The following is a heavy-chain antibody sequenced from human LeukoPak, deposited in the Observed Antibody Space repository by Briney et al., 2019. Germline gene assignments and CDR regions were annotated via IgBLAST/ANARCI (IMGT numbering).Heavy chain of an antibody. V-gene: IGHV4-39*01. J-gene: IGHJ4*02. CDR2: IYYSGST. CDR3: ARQLTYYYDSSGYYFFDY. Sequence: SETLSLTCTVSGGSISSSSYYWGWIRQPPGKGLEWIGSIYYSGSTYYNPSLKSRVTTSVDTSKNQFSLKLSSVTAADTAVYYCARQLTYYYDSSGYYFFDYWGQGTLVTVSS. D-gene: IGHD3-22*01. CDR1: GGSISSSSYY.